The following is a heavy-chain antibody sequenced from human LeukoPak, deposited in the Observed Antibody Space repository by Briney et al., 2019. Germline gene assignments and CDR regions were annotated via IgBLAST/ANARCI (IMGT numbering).Heavy chain of an antibody. CDR3: AKDNVAAAGRYFDY. CDR1: GFTFSNYG. V-gene: IGHV3-30*18. CDR2: ISYDGSNK. D-gene: IGHD6-13*01. J-gene: IGHJ4*02. Sequence: GGSLRLSCAASGFTFSNYGMHWVRQAPGRGLEWVALISYDGSNKYFADSVKGRFTISRDNSKNTLYLQMHSLRAEDTAVYYCAKDNVAAAGRYFDYWGQGTLVTVSS.